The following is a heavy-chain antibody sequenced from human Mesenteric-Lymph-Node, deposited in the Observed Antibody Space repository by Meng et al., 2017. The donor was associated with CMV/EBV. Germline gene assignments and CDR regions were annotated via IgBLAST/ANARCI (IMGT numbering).Heavy chain of an antibody. CDR1: GDTFTGYY. J-gene: IGHJ5*02. D-gene: IGHD3-22*01. V-gene: IGHV1-2*02. Sequence: ASVKVSCKASGDTFTGYYVHWVRQAPGQGLEWMGWINPNSGGTNYAQKFQGRVTMTRDTSISTAYMELSRLRSDDTAVYYCAREVIRDWFDPWGQGTLVTVSS. CDR2: INPNSGGT. CDR3: AREVIRDWFDP.